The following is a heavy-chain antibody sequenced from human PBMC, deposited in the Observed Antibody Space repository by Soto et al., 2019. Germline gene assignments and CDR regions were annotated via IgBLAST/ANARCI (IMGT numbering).Heavy chain of an antibody. D-gene: IGHD6-19*01. Sequence: SKTLSLTCTVSGGSISSYYWSWIRQPPGKGLEWIGYIYYSGNTNYNPSLKSRVTISVDTSKNQFSLKLSSVTAADTAVYYCAREPYSSGWYGYFDYWGQGTLVT. J-gene: IGHJ4*02. CDR2: IYYSGNT. CDR1: GGSISSYY. CDR3: AREPYSSGWYGYFDY. V-gene: IGHV4-59*01.